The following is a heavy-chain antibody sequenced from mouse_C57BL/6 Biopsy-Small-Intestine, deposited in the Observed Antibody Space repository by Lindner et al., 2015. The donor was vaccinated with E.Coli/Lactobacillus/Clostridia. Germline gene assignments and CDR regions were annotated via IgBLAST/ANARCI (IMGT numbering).Heavy chain of an antibody. CDR3: AQDPNWDGYYAMDY. CDR2: IYYSGTI. J-gene: IGHJ4*01. V-gene: IGHV3-5*01. D-gene: IGHD4-1*02. Sequence: VQLQESGPGLVKPSQTVFLTCTVTGISITTGNYRWSWIRQFPGNKLEWIGYIYYSGTITYNPSLTSRTTITRDTPKNQFFLEMNSLTAEDTATYYCAQDPNWDGYYAMDYWGQGTSVTVSS. CDR1: GISITTGNYR.